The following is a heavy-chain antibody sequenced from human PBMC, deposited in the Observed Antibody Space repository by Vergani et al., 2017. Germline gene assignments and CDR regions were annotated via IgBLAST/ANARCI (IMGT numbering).Heavy chain of an antibody. V-gene: IGHV3-74*03. CDR1: GFSFNSYW. J-gene: IGHJ5*01. CDR3: ASARCIETCYMSNWLDS. D-gene: IGHD3-9*01. Sequence: DVHLAESGGGFFQPGGSLRLSCSASGFSFNSYWMHWVRQVPGKGLLWVSRIKSDGSITAYADSVKGRFTISRDNAQNTLYLQMNSLRVEATGVYYCASARCIETCYMSNWLDSWGQGTLVTVSS. CDR2: IKSDGSIT.